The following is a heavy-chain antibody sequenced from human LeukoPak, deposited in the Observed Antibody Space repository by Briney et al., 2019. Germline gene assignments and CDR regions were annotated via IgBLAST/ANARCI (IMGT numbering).Heavy chain of an antibody. CDR3: AHRAYTYGPLDY. CDR2: IYGNDDK. CDR1: GFSLSTSAVA. Sequence: ESGPTLVKPTQTLTLTCSFSGFSLSTSAVAVGWIRQPPGKALEWLALIYGNDDKHYSPSLKGRLTITKDTSKNQVVLTMAIVDPVDTATYYCAHRAYTYGPLDYWGQGTLVTVSS. V-gene: IGHV2-5*01. D-gene: IGHD5-18*01. J-gene: IGHJ4*02.